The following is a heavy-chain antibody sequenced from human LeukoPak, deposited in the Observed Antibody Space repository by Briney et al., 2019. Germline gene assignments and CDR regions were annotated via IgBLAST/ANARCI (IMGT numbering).Heavy chain of an antibody. CDR1: GGSISSDF. Sequence: KPSETLSLTCTVSGGSISSDFWSWIRQPPGKGLEWIGYIYHTGRVNYNPSLKTRVTISVETSKNQFSLQLSSVTAADTAMYYCARDRGAAGYMDVWGKGTTVTVSS. V-gene: IGHV4-59*01. D-gene: IGHD3-10*01. J-gene: IGHJ6*03. CDR2: IYHTGRV. CDR3: ARDRGAAGYMDV.